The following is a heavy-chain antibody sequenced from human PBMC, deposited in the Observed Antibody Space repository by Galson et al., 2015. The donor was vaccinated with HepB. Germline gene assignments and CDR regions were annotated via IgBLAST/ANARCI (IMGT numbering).Heavy chain of an antibody. V-gene: IGHV4-34*01. CDR2: INHSGST. Sequence: ETLSLTCAVYGGSFSGYYWSWIRQPPGKGLEWIGEINHSGSTNYNPSLKSRVTISVDTSKNQFSLKLSSVTAADTAVYYGVRGSHSARLQNWGQGTLVTVSS. CDR3: VRGSHSARLQN. CDR1: GGSFSGYY. J-gene: IGHJ1*01.